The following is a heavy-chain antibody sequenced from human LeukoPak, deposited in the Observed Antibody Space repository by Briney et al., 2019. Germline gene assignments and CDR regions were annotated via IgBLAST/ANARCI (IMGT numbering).Heavy chain of an antibody. CDR3: ATYDILTGYYPY. CDR2: INAGNGNT. Sequence: GASVKVSCKASGYTFTSYAMHWVRQAPGQRLEWMGWINAGNGNTKYSQKFQGRVTITRDTSASTAYMELSSLRSEDTAVYYCATYDILTGYYPYWGQGTLVTVSS. D-gene: IGHD3-9*01. V-gene: IGHV1-3*01. CDR1: GYTFTSYA. J-gene: IGHJ4*02.